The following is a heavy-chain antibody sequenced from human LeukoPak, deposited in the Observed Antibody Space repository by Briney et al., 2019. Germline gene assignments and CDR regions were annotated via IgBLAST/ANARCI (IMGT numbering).Heavy chain of an antibody. CDR3: AKDLSGSGSYYKSNAFDI. CDR2: ISWNSGSI. Sequence: GGSLRLSCAASGFTFDDYAMHWVRQAPGKGLEWVSGISWNSGSIGYADSVKGRFTISRDNAKNSLYLQMNSLGAEDTALYYCAKDLSGSGSYYKSNAFDIWGQGTMVTVSS. J-gene: IGHJ3*02. V-gene: IGHV3-9*01. CDR1: GFTFDDYA. D-gene: IGHD3-10*01.